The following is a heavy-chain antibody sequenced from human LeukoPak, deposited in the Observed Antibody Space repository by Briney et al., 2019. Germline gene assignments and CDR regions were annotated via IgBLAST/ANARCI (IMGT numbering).Heavy chain of an antibody. CDR2: IYYSGST. Sequence: SETLSLTCTVSGGSISSSSYYWGWIRPPPGKGLEWIGSIYYSGSTYYNPSLKSRVTISVDTSKNQFSLKLRSVTAADTAVYYCARQNADCGSTGCPIDYWGQGTLVTVSS. CDR1: GGSISSSSYY. J-gene: IGHJ4*02. D-gene: IGHD2-2*01. CDR3: ARQNADCGSTGCPIDY. V-gene: IGHV4-39*01.